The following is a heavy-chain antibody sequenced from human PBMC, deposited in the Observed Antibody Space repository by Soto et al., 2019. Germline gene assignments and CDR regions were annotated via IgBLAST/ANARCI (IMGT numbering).Heavy chain of an antibody. Sequence: LRLSCAASGFTFSNAWMSWVRQAPGKGLEWVGRIKSKTDGGTTDYAAPVKGRFTISRDDSKNTLYLQMNSLKTEDTAVYYCTTAVLRYFDWLGGGFDYWGQGTLVTVSS. J-gene: IGHJ4*02. CDR3: TTAVLRYFDWLGGGFDY. CDR2: IKSKTDGGTT. D-gene: IGHD3-9*01. CDR1: GFTFSNAW. V-gene: IGHV3-15*01.